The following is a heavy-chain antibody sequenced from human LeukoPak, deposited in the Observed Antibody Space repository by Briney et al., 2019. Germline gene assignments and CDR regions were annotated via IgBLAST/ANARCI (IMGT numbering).Heavy chain of an antibody. Sequence: PGGSLRLSCAASGFTFGSHWMSWVRQAPGKGLEWVANIKQDESEKTYVDSVKGRFTISRDNAKNSLFLLMNCLRAEDTAVYYCVRDSHYNDSRTYYYYMDVWGKGTTVTVSS. V-gene: IGHV3-7*01. J-gene: IGHJ6*03. D-gene: IGHD3-22*01. CDR2: IKQDESEK. CDR1: GFTFGSHW. CDR3: VRDSHYNDSRTYYYYMDV.